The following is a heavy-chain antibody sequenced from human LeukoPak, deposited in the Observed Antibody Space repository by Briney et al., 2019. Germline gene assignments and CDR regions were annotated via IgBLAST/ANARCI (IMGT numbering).Heavy chain of an antibody. D-gene: IGHD1-26*01. CDR3: ARGLYWEGDP. CDR2: IIPIFCTA. CDR1: GGTFSSYA. V-gene: IGHV1-69*13. Sequence: ASVKVSCKASGGTFSSYAISWVRQAPGQGLEWMGGIIPIFCTANYGQEFQGRVTITADESTSTAYMELSSLRSDDTAVYYCARGLYWEGDPWGQGTLVTVSS. J-gene: IGHJ5*02.